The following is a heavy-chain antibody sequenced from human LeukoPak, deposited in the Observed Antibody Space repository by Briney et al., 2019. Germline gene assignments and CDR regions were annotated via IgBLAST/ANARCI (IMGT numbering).Heavy chain of an antibody. V-gene: IGHV3-15*01. Sequence: PGGSLRLSCAASGFTFSNAWMSWVRQAPGKGLEWVGRIKSKTDGGTTDYAAPVKGRFTISRDDSKNTLYLQMNSLKTEDTAVYYCTTLRSAYDSSGYYSIPCFDYWGQGTLVTVSS. CDR3: TTLRSAYDSSGYYSIPCFDY. D-gene: IGHD3-22*01. CDR1: GFTFSNAW. CDR2: IKSKTDGGTT. J-gene: IGHJ4*02.